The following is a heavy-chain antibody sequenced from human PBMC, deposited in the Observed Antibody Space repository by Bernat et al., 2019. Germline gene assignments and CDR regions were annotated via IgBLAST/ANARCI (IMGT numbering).Heavy chain of an antibody. CDR3: ARDFRPYRYDLAFDY. CDR1: GFTFSSYG. Sequence: QVQLVESGGGVVQPGRSLRLSCAASGFTFSSYGMHWVRQAPGKGLEWVAVIRYDGSNKYYADSVKGRFTISRDNSKNTLYLQMNSLRAEDTAVYYCARDFRPYRYDLAFDYWGQGTLVTVSS. CDR2: IRYDGSNK. V-gene: IGHV3-33*01. J-gene: IGHJ4*02. D-gene: IGHD3-16*02.